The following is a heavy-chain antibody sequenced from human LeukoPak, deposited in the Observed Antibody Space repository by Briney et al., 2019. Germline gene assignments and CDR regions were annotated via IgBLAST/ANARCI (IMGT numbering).Heavy chain of an antibody. CDR1: GCTFSSYC. V-gene: IGHV1-18*01. Sequence: ASVKVSCKASGCTFSSYCISWVRQAPGKGLEWMGWISDYNGNKNYAQKLQGRVTMTTDTSTSTVYMELRSLRAADTAVYYCARDLGTGSGGSLADYWGQGTLVTVSS. CDR3: ARDLGTGSGGSLADY. CDR2: ISDYNGNK. J-gene: IGHJ4*02. D-gene: IGHD3-16*01.